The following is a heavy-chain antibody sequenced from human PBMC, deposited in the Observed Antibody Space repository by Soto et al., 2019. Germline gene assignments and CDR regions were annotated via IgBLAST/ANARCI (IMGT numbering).Heavy chain of an antibody. Sequence: QVQLQESGPGLVKPSQTLSLTCTVSGGSISSGGYYWSWIRQHPGKGLEWIGYIYYSGSTYYNPSLKSRVTISVDTSKNQFSLKLSSVTAADTAVYYCERRFNIVGNDAFDIWGQGTMVTVSS. V-gene: IGHV4-31*03. D-gene: IGHD3-22*01. CDR3: ERRFNIVGNDAFDI. CDR1: GGSISSGGYY. CDR2: IYYSGST. J-gene: IGHJ3*02.